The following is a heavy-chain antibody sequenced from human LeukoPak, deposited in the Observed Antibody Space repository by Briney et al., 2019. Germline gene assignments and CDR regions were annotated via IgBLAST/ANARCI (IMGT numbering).Heavy chain of an antibody. V-gene: IGHV1-3*01. Sequence: ASVTVSCQASGYTFTSYALHWVRQAPGQRLEWMGWSNAGNGNTKYSQKFQGRVTLIREKSARTAYMELRSLRSEDTAVYYLAKESSGGINWFDPWGQGTLVTVSS. J-gene: IGHJ5*02. D-gene: IGHD2-15*01. CDR1: GYTFTSYA. CDR2: SNAGNGNT. CDR3: AKESSGGINWFDP.